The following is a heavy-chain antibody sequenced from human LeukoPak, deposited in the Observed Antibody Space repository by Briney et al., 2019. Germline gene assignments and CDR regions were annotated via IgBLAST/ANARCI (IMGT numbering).Heavy chain of an antibody. J-gene: IGHJ4*02. V-gene: IGHV3-23*01. CDR2: ISGSGGST. D-gene: IGHD3-10*01. CDR3: AKGDAWFGELYPHYFDY. CDR1: GFTSSSYA. Sequence: PGGSLRLSCAASGFTSSSYAMSWVRQAPGKGLEWVSAISGSGGSTYYADSVKGRFTISRDNSKNTLYLQMNRLRAEDTAVYYCAKGDAWFGELYPHYFDYWGQGTLVTVSS.